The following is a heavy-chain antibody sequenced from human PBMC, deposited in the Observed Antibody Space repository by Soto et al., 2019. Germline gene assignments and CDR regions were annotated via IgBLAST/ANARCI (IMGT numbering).Heavy chain of an antibody. Sequence: QVQLVQSGAEVKKPGASVRVSCKASGYTFTSYDINWVRQATGQGLEWMGWMNPNSGNTGYAQKFQGRVTMTRNTSISTAYMELSSLRSEDTAVYYCARWPDGYYYYGMDVWGQGTTVTVSS. CDR3: ARWPDGYYYYGMDV. CDR1: GYTFTSYD. J-gene: IGHJ6*02. V-gene: IGHV1-8*01. CDR2: MNPNSGNT.